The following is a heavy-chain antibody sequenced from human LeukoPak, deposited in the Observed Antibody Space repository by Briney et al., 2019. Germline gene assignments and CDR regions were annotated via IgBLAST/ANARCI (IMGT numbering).Heavy chain of an antibody. J-gene: IGHJ4*02. CDR3: ARDEGQWEILGAEVYDY. Sequence: ASVKVSCKASGYTFTSYEISWVRQAPGQGLEWMGWISAYNGNTNYAQKLQGRVTMTTDTSTSTAYMELRSLTSEDTAVYYCARDEGQWEILGAEVYDYWGQGALVTVSS. V-gene: IGHV1-18*01. D-gene: IGHD1-26*01. CDR1: GYTFTSYE. CDR2: ISAYNGNT.